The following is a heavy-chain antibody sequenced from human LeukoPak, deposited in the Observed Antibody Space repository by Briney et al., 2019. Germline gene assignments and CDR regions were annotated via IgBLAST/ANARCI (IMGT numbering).Heavy chain of an antibody. CDR2: ISYDGSNK. D-gene: IGHD2-21*02. J-gene: IGHJ4*02. V-gene: IGHV3-30*03. CDR1: GFTFSSYC. CDR3: IVVVTAIPFDS. Sequence: GGSLRLSCAASGFTFSSYCMHWVRQAPGKGLEWVAVISYDGSNKYYADSVKGRFTISRDNSKNTLYLQMNSLRAEETGVYYCIVVVTAIPFDSWGQGTLVTVSS.